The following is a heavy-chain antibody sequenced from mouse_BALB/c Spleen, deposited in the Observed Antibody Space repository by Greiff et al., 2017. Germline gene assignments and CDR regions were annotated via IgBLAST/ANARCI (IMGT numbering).Heavy chain of an antibody. CDR1: GFAFSSYD. CDR3: ARPYYGNPWFAY. D-gene: IGHD2-10*01. V-gene: IGHV5-12-1*01. J-gene: IGHJ3*01. CDR2: ISSGGGST. Sequence: DVMLVESGGGLVKPGGSLKLSCAASGFAFSSYDMSWVRQTPEKRLEWVAYISSGGGSTYYPDTVKGRFTISRDNAKNTLYLQMSSLKSEDTAMYYCARPYYGNPWFAYWGQGTLVTVSA.